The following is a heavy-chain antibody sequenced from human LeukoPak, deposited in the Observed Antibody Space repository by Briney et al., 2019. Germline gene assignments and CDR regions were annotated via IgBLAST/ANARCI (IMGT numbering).Heavy chain of an antibody. D-gene: IGHD5-18*01. CDR2: IYYSGGP. CDR3: ARGDRGYSYGSYYLDY. CDR1: GGSISSGGYF. J-gene: IGHJ4*02. Sequence: SETLSLTCTVSGGSISSGGYFWSWIRQLPGKGLEWIGYIYYSGGPYYNPSLKSRVTISLDTSRNQFSLKVNSVTAADTAVYYCARGDRGYSYGSYYLDYWGQGTLVTVSS. V-gene: IGHV4-31*03.